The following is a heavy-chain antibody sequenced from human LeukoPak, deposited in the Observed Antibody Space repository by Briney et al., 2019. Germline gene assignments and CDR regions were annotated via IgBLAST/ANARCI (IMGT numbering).Heavy chain of an antibody. CDR3: ARDGSSDYYGMDV. V-gene: IGHV1-18*01. CDR2: ISAYNGNT. D-gene: IGHD1-26*01. Sequence: ASVTVSCKPSGYTFTSYGISWVRQAPGQGLEWMGWISAYNGNTNYAQKLQGRVTKTTDTSTSAAYMELRSLRSDDTAVYYCARDGSSDYYGMDVWGQGTTVTVSS. CDR1: GYTFTSYG. J-gene: IGHJ6*02.